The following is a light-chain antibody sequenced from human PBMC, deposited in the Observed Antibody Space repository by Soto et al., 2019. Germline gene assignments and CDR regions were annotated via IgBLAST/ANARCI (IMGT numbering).Light chain of an antibody. Sequence: EIQMTQSPSSLSASVGDRVTITCRASQSISTYLNWYQHKPGKAPTVVIYGVSSLQSGVPSRFGGSGSGTEFTLTISSLQPDDFATYYCHQSYSIPHTFGQGTKLEIK. CDR1: QSISTY. J-gene: IGKJ2*01. V-gene: IGKV1-39*01. CDR3: HQSYSIPHT. CDR2: GVS.